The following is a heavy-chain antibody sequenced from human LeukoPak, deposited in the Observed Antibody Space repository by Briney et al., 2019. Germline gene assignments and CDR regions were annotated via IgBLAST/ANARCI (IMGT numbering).Heavy chain of an antibody. CDR1: GVSISSSNSY. CDR2: IYYSGNT. D-gene: IGHD3/OR15-3a*01. J-gene: IGHJ4*02. CDR3: ARQTGSGLFILP. Sequence: SETLSLTCTVSGVSISSSNSYWGWIRQPPGKGLEGIGSIYYSGNTYYNASLKSQVSISIDTSKNQSSLRLTSVTAADTAVYYCARQTGSGLFILPGGQGTPVTVSS. V-gene: IGHV4-39*01.